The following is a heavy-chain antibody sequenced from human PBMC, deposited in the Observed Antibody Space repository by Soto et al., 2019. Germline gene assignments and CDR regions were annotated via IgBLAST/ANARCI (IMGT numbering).Heavy chain of an antibody. CDR2: ISYDGSNK. V-gene: IGHV3-30*18. Sequence: PGGSLRLSCAASGFTFSSYGMHWVRQAPGKGLEWVAVISYDGSNKYYADSVKGRFTISRDNSKNTLYLQMNSLRAEDTAVYYCAKGYSAVAGTLGYWGQGTLVTVSS. CDR3: AKGYSAVAGTLGY. CDR1: GFTFSSYG. D-gene: IGHD6-19*01. J-gene: IGHJ4*02.